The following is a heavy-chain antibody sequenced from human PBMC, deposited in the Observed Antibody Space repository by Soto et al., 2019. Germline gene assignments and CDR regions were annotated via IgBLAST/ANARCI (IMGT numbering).Heavy chain of an antibody. Sequence: PSETLSLTCTVSGASITGYHWSWIRQLPGKGLECLGYMSYSGATNYNPSLKSRVTMSVDTSKNQFSLQLSSVTAADTAVYYCARRHGLDIDAYYWGQGILVTVSS. CDR2: MSYSGAT. J-gene: IGHJ4*02. CDR3: ARRHGLDIDAYY. CDR1: GASITGYH. V-gene: IGHV4-59*08. D-gene: IGHD3-10*01.